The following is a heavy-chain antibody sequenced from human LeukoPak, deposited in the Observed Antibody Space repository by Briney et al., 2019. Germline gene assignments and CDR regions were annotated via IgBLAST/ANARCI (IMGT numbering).Heavy chain of an antibody. CDR3: ARVRSSGFPDRY. CDR1: GYTFTGYY. D-gene: IGHD2-15*01. CDR2: ISAYNGNT. V-gene: IGHV1-18*04. J-gene: IGHJ4*02. Sequence: ASVKVSCRASGYTFTGYYMHWVRQAPGQGLEWMGWISAYNGNTNYAQKLQGRVTMTTDTSTSTAYMELRSLRSDDTAVYYCARVRSSGFPDRYWGQGTLVTVSS.